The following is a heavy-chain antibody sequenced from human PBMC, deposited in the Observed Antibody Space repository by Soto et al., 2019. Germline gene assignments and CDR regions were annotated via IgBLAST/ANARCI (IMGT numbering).Heavy chain of an antibody. J-gene: IGHJ6*02. CDR2: IYSGGST. CDR1: GFTVSSNY. CDR3: ARERIQLWLRGYYDGMDV. Sequence: EVQLVESGGGLIQPGGSLRLSCAASGFTVSSNYMSWVRQAPGKGLEWVSVIYSGGSTYYADSVKGRFTISRDNSKNTLYLQMNSLRAEDTAVYYCARERIQLWLRGYYDGMDVWGQGTTVTVSS. D-gene: IGHD5-18*01. V-gene: IGHV3-53*01.